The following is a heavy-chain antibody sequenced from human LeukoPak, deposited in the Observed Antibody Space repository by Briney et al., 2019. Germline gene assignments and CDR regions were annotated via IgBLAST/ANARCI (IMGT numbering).Heavy chain of an antibody. CDR1: GFTFSSYA. CDR3: AKDRVGSQLERPGWFDP. CDR2: ISGSGGST. J-gene: IGHJ5*02. Sequence: GGSLRLSCAASGFTFSSYAMSWVRQAPGQGLEWVSAISGSGGSTYYADSVKGRFTISRDNSKNTLYLQMNSLRAEDTAVYYCAKDRVGSQLERPGWFDPWGQGTLVTVSS. D-gene: IGHD1-1*01. V-gene: IGHV3-23*01.